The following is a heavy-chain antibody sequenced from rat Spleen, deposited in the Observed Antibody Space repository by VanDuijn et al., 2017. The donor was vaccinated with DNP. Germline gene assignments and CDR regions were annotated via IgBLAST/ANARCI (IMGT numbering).Heavy chain of an antibody. V-gene: IGHV5-7*01. D-gene: IGHD3-5*01. Sequence: EVQLVESGGGLVQPGRSLKLSCAASGFTFSDYNMAWVRQAPKKGLEWVATISYDGRSTYYRDSVKGRFTISRDNAKSTLYLQMNSLRSEDTATYYCARHEELSYYAMDAWGQGTSVTVSS. J-gene: IGHJ4*01. CDR3: ARHEELSYYAMDA. CDR1: GFTFSDYN. CDR2: ISYDGRST.